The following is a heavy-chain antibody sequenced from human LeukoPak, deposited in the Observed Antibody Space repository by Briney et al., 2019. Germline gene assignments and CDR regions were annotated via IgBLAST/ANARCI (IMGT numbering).Heavy chain of an antibody. CDR2: LNSDGSST. Sequence: GGSLRLSCAASGFSFSSYWMHWVRQAPGKGLVWVSRLNSDGSSTTYADSVKGRFTISRDNAKNTLYLQMNSLRAEDTAVYYCARGQAQQWLVSPWNYYYMDVWGKGTTVTISS. CDR1: GFSFSSYW. V-gene: IGHV3-74*01. J-gene: IGHJ6*03. D-gene: IGHD6-19*01. CDR3: ARGQAQQWLVSPWNYYYMDV.